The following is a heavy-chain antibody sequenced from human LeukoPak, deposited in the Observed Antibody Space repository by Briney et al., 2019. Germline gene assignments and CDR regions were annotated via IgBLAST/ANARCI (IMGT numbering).Heavy chain of an antibody. CDR2: TYYSGST. Sequence: SETLSLTCTVSGGSISSSSYYWGWIRQPPGKGLEWIGTTYYSGSTYYNASLKSRLTISVDTSKNQFSLKLSSVTAADTAVYYCARLSGGTQWLAPFDYWGQGTLVTVSS. CDR3: ARLSGGTQWLAPFDY. V-gene: IGHV4-39*01. J-gene: IGHJ4*02. D-gene: IGHD6-19*01. CDR1: GGSISSSSYY.